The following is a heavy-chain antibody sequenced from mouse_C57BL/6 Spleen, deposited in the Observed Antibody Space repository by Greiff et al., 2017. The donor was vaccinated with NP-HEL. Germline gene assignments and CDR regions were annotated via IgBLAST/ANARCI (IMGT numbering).Heavy chain of an antibody. Sequence: QVQLQQSGPGLVQPSQNLSITCTVSGFSLTSYGVHWVRQSPGKGLEWLGLIWSGGQTDYNAAFISRLSISKDNSKSQVFFKMNSLQVDDTAIYYCARQGWYFDVWGSGTTVTVSS. J-gene: IGHJ1*01. CDR3: ARQGWYFDV. CDR2: IWSGGQT. V-gene: IGHV2-2*01. CDR1: GFSLTSYG.